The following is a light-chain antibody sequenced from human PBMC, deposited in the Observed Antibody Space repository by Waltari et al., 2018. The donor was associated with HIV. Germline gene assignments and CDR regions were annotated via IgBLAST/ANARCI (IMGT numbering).Light chain of an antibody. Sequence: DIQMTQSPSTLSASVGDRVTISCRASHSVSSWLAWYQQKPGRVPNALIYKASTLASGVPSRFSGSGSGTNFTLTISSLQSEDVATYYCQQYNSYSRAFGQGTKVEIK. CDR3: QQYNSYSRA. CDR2: KAS. J-gene: IGKJ1*01. CDR1: HSVSSW. V-gene: IGKV1-5*03.